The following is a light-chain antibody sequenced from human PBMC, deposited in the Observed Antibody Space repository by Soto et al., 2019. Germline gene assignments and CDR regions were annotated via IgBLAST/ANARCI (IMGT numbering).Light chain of an antibody. Sequence: VLTQSPGTLSLSPGERATISCRASQSISSSYLAWYQHKPGQAPRLLIYGASSSATGIPHRFSGSGSGTDFNLTISRLEPEDCGVYYCQQYGGSPPYTFGQGTRLEIK. CDR1: QSISSSY. J-gene: IGKJ2*01. CDR3: QQYGGSPPYT. V-gene: IGKV3-20*01. CDR2: GAS.